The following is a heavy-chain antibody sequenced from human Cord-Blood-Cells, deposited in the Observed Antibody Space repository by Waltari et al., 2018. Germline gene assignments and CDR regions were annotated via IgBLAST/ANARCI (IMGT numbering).Heavy chain of an antibody. CDR1: GGSFSGYY. CDR3: ARSLGAPGQGSFQH. D-gene: IGHD3-16*01. J-gene: IGHJ1*01. Sequence: QVQLQQWGAGLWKPSETLSLTCAVYGGSFSGYYWSWIRQPPGKGLEWIGEINNSGSTNYNPSLKSRVTISVDTSKNQFSLKLSSVTAADTAVYYCARSLGAPGQGSFQHWGQGTLVTVSS. CDR2: INNSGST. V-gene: IGHV4-34*01.